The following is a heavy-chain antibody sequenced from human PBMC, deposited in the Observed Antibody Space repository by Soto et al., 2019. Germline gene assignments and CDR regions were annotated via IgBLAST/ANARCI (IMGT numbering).Heavy chain of an antibody. CDR1: GFTFSSYW. D-gene: IGHD5-18*01. J-gene: IGHJ4*02. CDR3: ARGFRAAMACDY. V-gene: IGHV3-74*01. Sequence: EVQLVESGGGLVQPGGSLRLSCAASGFTFSSYWMHWVRQAPGKGLVWVSRINSDGSSTNYADSVKGRLTISRDNAKNTLYLQMNSLRAEDTAVYYCARGFRAAMACDYWGQGTLVPVSS. CDR2: INSDGSST.